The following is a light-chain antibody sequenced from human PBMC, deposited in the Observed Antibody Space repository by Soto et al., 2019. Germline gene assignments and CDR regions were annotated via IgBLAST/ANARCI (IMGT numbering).Light chain of an antibody. CDR2: TTS. V-gene: IGKV1-9*01. J-gene: IGKJ4*01. Sequence: IQLTQSPSSLAASVGDRVTITCRASQGISRALSWYQQKPGSAPKLLIYTTSNLPGWVPSRINASASDTEFTLIVSSLQPEDFATYYCQQHYNYPSSFGGGTKMEIK. CDR1: QGISRA. CDR3: QQHYNYPSS.